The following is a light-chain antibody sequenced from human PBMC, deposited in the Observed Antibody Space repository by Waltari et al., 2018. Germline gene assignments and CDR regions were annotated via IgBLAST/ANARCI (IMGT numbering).Light chain of an antibody. Sequence: LSCRASQSVSSYLAWYQLKPGQAPRLLIYGASNRATGIPARFSGSAAGTDFTLTINSLEPEDFAVYYCLQSSNWYTFGQGTKLEIK. J-gene: IGKJ2*01. V-gene: IGKV3-11*01. CDR3: LQSSNWYT. CDR2: GAS. CDR1: QSVSSY.